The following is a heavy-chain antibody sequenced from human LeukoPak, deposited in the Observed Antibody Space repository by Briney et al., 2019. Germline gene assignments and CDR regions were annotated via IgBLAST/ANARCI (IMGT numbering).Heavy chain of an antibody. Sequence: SETLSLTCAVYGGSFSGYYWSWIRQPPGEGLEWIGEINHSGSTNYNPSLKSRVTISVDTSKNQFSLKLSSVTAADTAVYYCARPMVRGVIDDYWGQGTLVTVSS. CDR1: GGSFSGYY. V-gene: IGHV4-34*01. CDR3: ARPMVRGVIDDY. D-gene: IGHD3-10*01. CDR2: INHSGST. J-gene: IGHJ4*02.